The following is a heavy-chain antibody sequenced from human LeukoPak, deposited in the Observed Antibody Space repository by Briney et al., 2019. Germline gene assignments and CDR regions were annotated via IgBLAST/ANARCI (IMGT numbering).Heavy chain of an antibody. V-gene: IGHV1-18*01. CDR2: VSAYNGNT. Sequence: ASVKVSCKASGYTFTSYGISWVRQAPGQGLEWMGWVSAYNGNTNYAQRFQGRVTITADESTSTAYMELSSLRSEDTAVYYCARDTAYSGSYSDAFDIWGQGTMVTVSS. J-gene: IGHJ3*02. D-gene: IGHD1-26*01. CDR1: GYTFTSYG. CDR3: ARDTAYSGSYSDAFDI.